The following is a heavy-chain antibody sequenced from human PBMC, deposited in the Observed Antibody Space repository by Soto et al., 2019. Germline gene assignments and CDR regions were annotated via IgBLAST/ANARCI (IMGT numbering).Heavy chain of an antibody. CDR3: ASAGGSTNGYYYGMDV. Sequence: PEGSLRLSCAASGFTFSSYGMHWVRQAPGKGLEWVAVIWYDGSNKYYADSVKGRFTISRDNSKNTLYLQMNSLRAEDTAVYYSASAGGSTNGYYYGMDVWGQGTTVTVSS. CDR1: GFTFSSYG. V-gene: IGHV3-33*01. D-gene: IGHD3-16*01. J-gene: IGHJ6*02. CDR2: IWYDGSNK.